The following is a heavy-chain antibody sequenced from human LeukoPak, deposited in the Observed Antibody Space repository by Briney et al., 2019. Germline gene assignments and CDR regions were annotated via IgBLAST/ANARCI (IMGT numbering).Heavy chain of an antibody. Sequence: GGSLRLSCAASGFTFSSYAMSWVRQALGKGLEWVSAISGSGGSTYYADSVKGRFTISRDNSKNTLYLQMNSLRAEDTAVYYCAKSLYPAAYCGGDCYGYYYGMDVWGQGTTVTVSS. CDR3: AKSLYPAAYCGGDCYGYYYGMDV. CDR1: GFTFSSYA. D-gene: IGHD2-21*02. CDR2: ISGSGGST. V-gene: IGHV3-23*01. J-gene: IGHJ6*02.